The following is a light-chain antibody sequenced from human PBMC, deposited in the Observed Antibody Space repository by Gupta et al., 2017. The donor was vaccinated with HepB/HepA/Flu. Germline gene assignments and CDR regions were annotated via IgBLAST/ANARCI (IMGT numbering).Light chain of an antibody. CDR2: DAS. V-gene: IGKV3-15*01. Sequence: EVVMTQSPATVSESPGDRATLSCRASHNIRRNLAWYQQAPGQAPRLLIYDASTRATGIPGKFSGSGSGTEFTLTISSLQSEDFVIYFCQQDNNWPRAFGQGTKVQFK. CDR3: QQDNNWPRA. J-gene: IGKJ1*01. CDR1: HNIRRN.